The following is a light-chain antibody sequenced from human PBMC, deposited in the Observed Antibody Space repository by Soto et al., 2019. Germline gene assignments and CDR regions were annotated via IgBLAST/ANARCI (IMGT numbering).Light chain of an antibody. CDR1: QDIRTF. CDR3: QQYDDLPT. CDR2: DTS. Sequence: DIQMTQPPSSLSASVGDRLTITCQASQDIRTFLNWYQQKPGKAPKLLIYDTSNLEPGVPARFSGSGSGKHFTFIISDLQPEDIATYYCQQYDDLPTFGGGTKVEIK. V-gene: IGKV1-33*01. J-gene: IGKJ4*01.